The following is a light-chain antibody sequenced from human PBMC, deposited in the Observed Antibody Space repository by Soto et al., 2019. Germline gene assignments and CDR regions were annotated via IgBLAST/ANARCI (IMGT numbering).Light chain of an antibody. CDR1: QGISSW. Sequence: DIQMTQSPSSVSASVGERVTITCRASQGISSWLVWYQQKPGKAPKLLIYAACSLQSGVPSRFSGSGSGTDFTLTINSLQPEDFATYYCQQANTFPLTFGGGTRVEIK. CDR2: AAC. J-gene: IGKJ4*01. CDR3: QQANTFPLT. V-gene: IGKV1D-12*01.